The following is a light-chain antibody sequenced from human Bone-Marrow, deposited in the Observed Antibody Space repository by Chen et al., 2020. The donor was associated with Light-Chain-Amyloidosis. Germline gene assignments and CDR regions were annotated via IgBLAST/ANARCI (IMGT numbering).Light chain of an antibody. CDR1: TSNIGIHY. CDR2: RNN. V-gene: IGLV1-47*01. J-gene: IGLJ1*01. Sequence: SVLTPPPSAPATPGQLVTISCSGATSNIGIHYVYLDQHFPGAAPKLLIPRNNQRPSGVHDRFAASKSGTSAFLAISGLRSEDEADYYCAAWDGSLSGYVFGTGTKVIVL. CDR3: AAWDGSLSGYV.